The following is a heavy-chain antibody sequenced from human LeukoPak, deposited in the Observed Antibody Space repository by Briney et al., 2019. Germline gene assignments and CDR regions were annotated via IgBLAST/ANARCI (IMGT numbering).Heavy chain of an antibody. J-gene: IGHJ3*02. D-gene: IGHD4-17*01. V-gene: IGHV4-61*05. CDR3: ARTASVTTKVPAFDI. Sequence: SETLSLTCTVSGGSISSSSYYWGWIRQPPGKGLEWIGYIYYSGSTNYNPSLKSRVTIDTSKNQFSLKLTSVTAADTAVYYCARTASVTTKVPAFDIWGQGTMVTVSS. CDR2: IYYSGST. CDR1: GGSISSSSYY.